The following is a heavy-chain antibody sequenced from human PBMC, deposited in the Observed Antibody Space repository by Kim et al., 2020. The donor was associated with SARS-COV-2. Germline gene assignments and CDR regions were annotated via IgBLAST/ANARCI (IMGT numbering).Heavy chain of an antibody. J-gene: IGHJ4*02. D-gene: IGHD6-13*01. V-gene: IGHV1-58*01. CDR1: GSTFIPSA. Sequence: SVKVSCKASGSTFIPSAVQWVRQARGQRPEWIGWIVVGSGSTNRAQKFQERVTLTRDMSTGTAYMELSSLTSEDTAVYHCAASGRSTTQFDYWGQGTLVTVSS. CDR3: AASGRSTTQFDY. CDR2: IVVGSGST.